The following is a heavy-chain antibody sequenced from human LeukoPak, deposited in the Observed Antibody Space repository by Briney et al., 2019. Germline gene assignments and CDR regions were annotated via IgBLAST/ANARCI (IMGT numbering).Heavy chain of an antibody. Sequence: GGSLRLSCAASGFTFSSYEMNRVRQAPGKGLEWVSYISSSGSTIYYADSVKGRFTISRDNAKNSLYLQMNSLRAEDTALYYCARDGYMVRGVLPRDYWGQGTLVTVSS. CDR2: ISSSGSTI. J-gene: IGHJ4*02. CDR1: GFTFSSYE. D-gene: IGHD3-10*01. CDR3: ARDGYMVRGVLPRDY. V-gene: IGHV3-48*03.